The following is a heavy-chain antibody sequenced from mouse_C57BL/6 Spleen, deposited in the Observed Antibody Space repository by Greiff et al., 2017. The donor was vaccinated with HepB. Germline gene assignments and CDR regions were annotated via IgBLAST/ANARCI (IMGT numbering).Heavy chain of an antibody. CDR1: GYTFTSYW. V-gene: IGHV1-55*01. D-gene: IGHD1-1*01. J-gene: IGHJ2*01. CDR2: IYPGSGST. Sequence: QVQLQQPGAELVKPGASVKMSCKASGYTFTSYWITWVKQRPGQGLEWIGDIYPGSGSTNYNEKFKSKATLTVDTSSSTAYMQLSSLTSEDSAVYYCARGLVFITTVVAHFDYWGQGTTLTVSS. CDR3: ARGLVFITTVVAHFDY.